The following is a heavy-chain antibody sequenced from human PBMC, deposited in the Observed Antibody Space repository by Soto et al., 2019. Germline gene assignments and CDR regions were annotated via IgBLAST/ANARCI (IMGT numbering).Heavy chain of an antibody. J-gene: IGHJ4*02. D-gene: IGHD6-13*01. CDR1: GFTFSSYG. CDR3: ARETAAAGPYFDY. CDR2: IWYDGSNK. V-gene: IGHV3-33*01. Sequence: QTGGSLRLSCAASGFTFSSYGMHWVRQAPGKGLEWVAVIWYDGSNKYYADSVKGRFTISRDNSKNTLYLQMNSLRAEDTAVYYCARETAAAGPYFDYWGQGTLVTVSS.